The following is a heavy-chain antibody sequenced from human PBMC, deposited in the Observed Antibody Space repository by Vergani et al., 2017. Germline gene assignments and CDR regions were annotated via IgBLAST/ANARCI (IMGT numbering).Heavy chain of an antibody. D-gene: IGHD2-2*01. J-gene: IGHJ5*02. CDR2: ISWDGGST. Sequence: VQLVESGGVVVQPGGSLRLSCAASGFTFDDYTMHWVRQAPGKGLEWVSLISWDGGSTYYADSVKGRFTISRDNAKNSLSLQMNSLRAEDTAVYYCARDFRGYCSSTSCYYSANWFDPWGQGTLVTVSS. CDR1: GFTFDDYT. V-gene: IGHV3-43*01. CDR3: ARDFRGYCSSTSCYYSANWFDP.